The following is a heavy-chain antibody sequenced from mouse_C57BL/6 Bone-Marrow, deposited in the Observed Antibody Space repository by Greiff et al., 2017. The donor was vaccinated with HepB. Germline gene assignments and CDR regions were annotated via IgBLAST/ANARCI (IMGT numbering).Heavy chain of an antibody. J-gene: IGHJ3*01. CDR2: IDPEDGDT. CDR3: TTAITTVVARRFAY. Sequence: EVQLQESGAELVRPGASVKLSCTASGFNIKDYYMHWVKQRPEQGLEWIGRIDPEDGDTEYAPKFQGKATMTADTSSNTAYLQLSSLTSEDTAVYYCTTAITTVVARRFAYWGQGTLVTVSA. V-gene: IGHV14-1*01. D-gene: IGHD1-1*01. CDR1: GFNIKDYY.